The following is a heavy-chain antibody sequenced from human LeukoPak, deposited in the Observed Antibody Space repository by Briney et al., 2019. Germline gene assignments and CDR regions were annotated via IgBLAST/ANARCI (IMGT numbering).Heavy chain of an antibody. CDR2: ISSSSSYI. CDR1: GFTFSSYS. CDR3: ARDFGYRSGWYTGLNYFDY. Sequence: PGGSLRLSCAASGFTFSSYSMNWVRQAPGKGLEWVSSISSSSSYIYYADSVKGRFTISRDNAKNSLYLQMNSLRAEDTAVYYCARDFGYRSGWYTGLNYFDYWGQGTLVTVSS. D-gene: IGHD6-19*01. J-gene: IGHJ4*02. V-gene: IGHV3-21*01.